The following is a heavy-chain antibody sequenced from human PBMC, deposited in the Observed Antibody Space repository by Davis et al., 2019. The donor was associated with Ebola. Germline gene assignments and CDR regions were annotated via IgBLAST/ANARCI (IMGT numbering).Heavy chain of an antibody. V-gene: IGHV3-73*01. J-gene: IGHJ4*02. D-gene: IGHD6-13*01. CDR1: GFTFSGSA. CDR2: IRSKANSYAT. Sequence: GESLKLSCAASGFTFSGSAMHWVRQASGKGLEWVGRIRSKANSYATAYAASVKGRFTISRDDSKNTAYLQMNSLKTEDTAVYYCSSTAAGIDYWGQGTLVTVSS. CDR3: SSTAAGIDY.